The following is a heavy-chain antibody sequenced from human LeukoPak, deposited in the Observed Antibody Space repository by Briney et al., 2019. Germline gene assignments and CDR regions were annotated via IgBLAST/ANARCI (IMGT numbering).Heavy chain of an antibody. CDR1: GGSISSNTYY. D-gene: IGHD3-22*01. CDR2: IYYSGST. Sequence: SETLSLTCTVSGGSISSNTYYWGWIRQPPGNGLEWIGSIYYSGSTHYNPSLKSRVTISVDTSKNQFSLKLSSMTAADTTLYYCARHATTYYYDSSGYSDYYFDYWGQGTLVTVSS. J-gene: IGHJ4*02. V-gene: IGHV4-39*07. CDR3: ARHATTYYYDSSGYSDYYFDY.